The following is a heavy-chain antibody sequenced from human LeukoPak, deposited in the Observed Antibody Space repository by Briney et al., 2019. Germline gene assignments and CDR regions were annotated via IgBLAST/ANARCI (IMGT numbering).Heavy chain of an antibody. CDR3: ATLSDQLLFTHY. J-gene: IGHJ4*02. D-gene: IGHD2-2*01. CDR1: GYSISSGYY. Sequence: PSETLSLTCAVSGYSISSGYYWGWIRQPPGKGLEWIGSIYHSGSTYYTPSLKSRVTISVDTSKNQFSLKLSSVTAADTAVYYCATLSDQLLFTHYWGQGTLVTVSS. CDR2: IYHSGST. V-gene: IGHV4-38-2*01.